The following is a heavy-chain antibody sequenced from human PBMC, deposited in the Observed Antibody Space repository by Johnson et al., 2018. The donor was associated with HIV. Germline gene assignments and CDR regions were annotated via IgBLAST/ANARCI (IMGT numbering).Heavy chain of an antibody. D-gene: IGHD1-26*01. CDR2: IYSGGST. V-gene: IGHV3-NL1*01. J-gene: IGHJ3*02. CDR1: GFTFSSYA. CDR3: ARDRSIVGALDAFDI. Sequence: QVQLMESGGGVVQPGRSLRLSCAASGFTFSSYAMHWVRQAPGKGPEWVSVIYSGGSTYYADSVKGRFTISRDNSKNTLYLQMNSLRAEDTAVYYCARDRSIVGALDAFDIWGQGTMVTVSS.